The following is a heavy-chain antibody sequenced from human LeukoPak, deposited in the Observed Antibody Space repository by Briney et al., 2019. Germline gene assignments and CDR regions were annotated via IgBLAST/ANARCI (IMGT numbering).Heavy chain of an antibody. Sequence: SETLSLTCTASGGSISSYYWSWIRQPPGKGLEWIGYIYYSGSTNYNPSLKSRVTISVDTSKNQFSLKLSSVTAADTAVYYCARKFYGDYALDAFDIWGQGTMVTVSS. CDR1: GGSISSYY. CDR2: IYYSGST. J-gene: IGHJ3*02. CDR3: ARKFYGDYALDAFDI. V-gene: IGHV4-59*01. D-gene: IGHD4-17*01.